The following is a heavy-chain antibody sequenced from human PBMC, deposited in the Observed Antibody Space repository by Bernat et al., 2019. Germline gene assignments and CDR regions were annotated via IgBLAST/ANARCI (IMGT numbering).Heavy chain of an antibody. CDR3: ARGAYGDYGYFQH. CDR1: GFTFSSHW. D-gene: IGHD4-17*01. Sequence: EVQLEESGGGLVQPGGSLRLSCATSGFTFSSHWMGWVRQAPGKGLEWVANIKQDGSEKYYVDSVKGRFAISRDNARNSLYLQMNSLRAEDTAVYYCARGAYGDYGYFQHWGQGTLVTVSS. J-gene: IGHJ1*01. V-gene: IGHV3-7*03. CDR2: IKQDGSEK.